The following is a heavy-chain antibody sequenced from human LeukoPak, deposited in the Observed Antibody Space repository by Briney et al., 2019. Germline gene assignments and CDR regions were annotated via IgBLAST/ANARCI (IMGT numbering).Heavy chain of an antibody. J-gene: IGHJ4*02. D-gene: IGHD1-1*01. CDR2: IIPIFGTA. CDR1: GGTFSSYA. Sequence: SSVKVSCKASGGTFSSYAISWVRQAPGQGLEWMGRIIPIFGTANYAQKFQGRVTITTDESTSTAYMELSSPRSEDTAVYYCARSRLAPGIVGPNEYCFDYWGQGTLVTVSS. V-gene: IGHV1-69*05. CDR3: ARSRLAPGIVGPNEYCFDY.